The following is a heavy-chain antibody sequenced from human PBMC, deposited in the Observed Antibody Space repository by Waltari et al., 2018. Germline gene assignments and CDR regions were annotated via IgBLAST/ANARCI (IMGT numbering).Heavy chain of an antibody. V-gene: IGHV4-34*11. CDR1: GGSFSGYS. CDR3: ARDQGRMWQLGYFDY. D-gene: IGHD6-6*01. Sequence: QVQLQQWGAGLLKPSETLSLTCAVYGGSFSGYSWTWIRPPPGKGLEWIGYIYYSGRTNYNPSLKSRVTISVDTSKNQFSLKLSSVTAADTAVYYCARDQGRMWQLGYFDYWGQGTLVTVSS. J-gene: IGHJ4*02. CDR2: IYYSGRT.